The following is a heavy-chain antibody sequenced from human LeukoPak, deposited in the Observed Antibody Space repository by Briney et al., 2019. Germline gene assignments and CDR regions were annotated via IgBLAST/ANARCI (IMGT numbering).Heavy chain of an antibody. Sequence: GGSLRLSCAASGFTFSNYWMSWVRQAPGKGLEWVANIKQDGSEKYYVDSVKGRFTISRDNAKNSLYLQMNSLRAEDTAVYYCARGLSGIAAAGPNYWGQGTLVTVSS. CDR3: ARGLSGIAAAGPNY. CDR1: GFTFSNYW. CDR2: IKQDGSEK. D-gene: IGHD6-13*01. J-gene: IGHJ4*02. V-gene: IGHV3-7*01.